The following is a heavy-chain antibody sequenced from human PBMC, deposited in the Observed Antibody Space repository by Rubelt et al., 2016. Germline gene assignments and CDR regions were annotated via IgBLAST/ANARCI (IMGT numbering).Heavy chain of an antibody. Sequence: PGGSLRLSCAASGFTFSIYWMHWVRQAPGKGLVWVSHINSDGSSTNYADSVKGRFTISRDNAKNTLYLQMNSLRAEDTAVYYCARAYSSNWRLDFWGRNPGHRLL. J-gene: IGHJ4*01. CDR3: ARAYSSNWRLDF. CDR2: INSDGSST. CDR1: GFTFSIYW. V-gene: IGHV3-74*01. D-gene: IGHD6-13*01.